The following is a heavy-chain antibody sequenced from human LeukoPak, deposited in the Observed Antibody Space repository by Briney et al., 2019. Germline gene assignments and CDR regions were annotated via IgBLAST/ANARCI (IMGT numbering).Heavy chain of an antibody. CDR3: AKDVRPDGRNDFDY. V-gene: IGHV3-23*01. CDR1: GFTFGTYS. Sequence: PGGSLRLSCAASGFTFGTYSMTWVRQSPGAGLEWVSTILGSGSRTFYADSVNGRFTISRDNSKNTVFLQMNNLRPEDTAVYFCAKDVRPDGRNDFDYWGQGTLVTVSS. CDR2: ILGSGSRT. D-gene: IGHD3-10*01. J-gene: IGHJ4*02.